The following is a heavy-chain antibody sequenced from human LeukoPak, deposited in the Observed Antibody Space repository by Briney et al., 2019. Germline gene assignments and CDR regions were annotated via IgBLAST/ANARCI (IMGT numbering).Heavy chain of an antibody. CDR1: GFTFSSYS. CDR3: ARDPYYCYYYMDV. CDR2: ISSSSSYI. V-gene: IGHV3-21*01. J-gene: IGHJ6*03. Sequence: GSLRLSCSASGFTFSSYSMNWVRQAPGKGLEGVSSISSSSSYIYYADSVKGRFTISRDNAKNSLYLQMNSLRAEDTAVYYCARDPYYCYYYMDVWGKGTTVTVSS.